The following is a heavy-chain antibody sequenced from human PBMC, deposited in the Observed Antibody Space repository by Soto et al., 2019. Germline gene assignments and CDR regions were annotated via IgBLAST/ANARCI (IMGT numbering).Heavy chain of an antibody. CDR3: ARLALVTRIFDY. D-gene: IGHD2-21*02. CDR1: GGSISSGGYS. CDR2: VYHSGNP. J-gene: IGHJ4*02. V-gene: IGHV4-30-2*01. Sequence: QLQLQESGSGLVKPSQTLSLTCAVSGGSISSGGYSWSWIRQPPGKGLEWIGYVYHSGNPYYNPSLKGRVTISLDRSKNQFSLELGSVTAADTDVYYCARLALVTRIFDYWGQGTLVTVSS.